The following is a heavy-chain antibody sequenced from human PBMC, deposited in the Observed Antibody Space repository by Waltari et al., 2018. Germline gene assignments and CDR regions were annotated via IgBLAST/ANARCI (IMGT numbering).Heavy chain of an antibody. J-gene: IGHJ5*02. Sequence: QVQLVQSGAEVKKPGSSVKVSCKASGGTFSSYAISWVRQAPGQGLEWMGGIIPIFGTANYAQKFQGRVTITADESTSTAYMELSSLRSEDTAVYYWAREGAAAGTGGGWFDPWGQGTLVTVSS. V-gene: IGHV1-69*13. CDR1: GGTFSSYA. D-gene: IGHD6-13*01. CDR2: IIPIFGTA. CDR3: AREGAAAGTGGGWFDP.